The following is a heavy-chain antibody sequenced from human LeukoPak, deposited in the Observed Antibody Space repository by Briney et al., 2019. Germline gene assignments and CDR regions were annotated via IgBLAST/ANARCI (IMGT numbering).Heavy chain of an antibody. J-gene: IGHJ4*02. CDR1: GFTFSSYE. V-gene: IGHV3-74*01. CDR3: ARDLVVATGPDY. CDR2: INNDGSTT. Sequence: GGSLRLSCAASGFTFSSYEMNWVRQAPGKGLVWVSRINNDGSTTNYADSVKGRFTISRGNAKNTLYLQMNSLRAEDTAVYYCARDLVVATGPDYWGQGALVTVSS. D-gene: IGHD5-12*01.